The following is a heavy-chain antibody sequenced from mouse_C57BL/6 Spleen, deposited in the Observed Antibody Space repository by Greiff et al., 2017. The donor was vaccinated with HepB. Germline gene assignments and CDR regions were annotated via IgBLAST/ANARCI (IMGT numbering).Heavy chain of an antibody. CDR2: INPNNGGT. Sequence: EVQLQQSGPELVKPGASVKISCKASGYTFTDYYMNWVKQSHGKSLEWIGDINPNNGGTSYNQKVKGKATLTVDKSSSTAYMELRSLTSEDSAVYYCARRTTVVGRGFAYWGQGTLVTVSA. CDR1: GYTFTDYY. V-gene: IGHV1-26*01. D-gene: IGHD1-1*01. CDR3: ARRTTVVGRGFAY. J-gene: IGHJ3*01.